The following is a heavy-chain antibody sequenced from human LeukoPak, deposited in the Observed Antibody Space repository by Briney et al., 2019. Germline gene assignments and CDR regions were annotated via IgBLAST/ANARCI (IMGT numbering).Heavy chain of an antibody. Sequence: PGGSLRLSCAASGFTFSSYWMHWVRRTPGKGLVWVSRISSDGNNTRYADSVKGRFTVSRDNAKNTLYLQMISRGADDTAVYYCARDGGYGRVDYWGQGMLVTVSS. D-gene: IGHD5-12*01. CDR3: ARDGGYGRVDY. V-gene: IGHV3-74*01. CDR1: GFTFSSYW. CDR2: ISSDGNNT. J-gene: IGHJ4*02.